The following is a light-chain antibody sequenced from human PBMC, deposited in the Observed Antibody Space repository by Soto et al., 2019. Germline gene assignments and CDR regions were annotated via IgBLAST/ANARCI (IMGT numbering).Light chain of an antibody. CDR3: TSYSSSSPVL. CDR2: EVT. J-gene: IGLJ2*01. Sequence: QSALTQPASVSGSLGQSITISCTGTSSDVGAYNYVSWYQQHPDKAPKLLIFEVTNRPSGVSGRFSGSKSGITASLSISGLQPEDEADYYFTSYSSSSPVLFGGGTKVTVL. V-gene: IGLV2-14*01. CDR1: SSDVGAYNY.